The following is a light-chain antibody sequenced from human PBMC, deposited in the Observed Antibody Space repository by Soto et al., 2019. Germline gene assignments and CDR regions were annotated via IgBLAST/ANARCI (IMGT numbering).Light chain of an antibody. V-gene: IGKV3-20*01. Sequence: EIVLTQSPGTLSLSPGERATLSCRASQSVSSSDLAWYQQKPGQAPRLLIYGASSRATGIPDRFSGSGSGTDFTLTISRLEPEDFAVYYWQHYGSSLKTFGQGTRLEIK. CDR2: GAS. CDR3: QHYGSSLKT. J-gene: IGKJ5*01. CDR1: QSVSSSD.